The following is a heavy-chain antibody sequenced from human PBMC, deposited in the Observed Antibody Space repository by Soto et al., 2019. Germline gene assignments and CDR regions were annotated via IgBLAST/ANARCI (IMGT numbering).Heavy chain of an antibody. CDR1: GYSFSNTW. V-gene: IGHV5-51*03. CDR2: IYPGNSET. Sequence: EVQLVQSGAEVKEPGESLKISCKGSGYSFSNTWINWVRQMPGKGLEWMGIIYPGNSETRYSPSFQGQVTLSADKSINTAYLQWSSLKASDTATYYCAKEAGSAYYGMYVWGQGTTVTVSS. J-gene: IGHJ6*02. CDR3: AKEAGSAYYGMYV. D-gene: IGHD6-19*01.